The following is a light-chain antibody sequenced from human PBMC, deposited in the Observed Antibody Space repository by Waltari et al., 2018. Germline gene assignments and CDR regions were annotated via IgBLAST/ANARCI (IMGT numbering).Light chain of an antibody. Sequence: SYELTQSPSVSVSPGQTARITCSGETLPKKYAFWYQQKPGQAPVLVMSKDTERPAWIPERFSGSSSGTTVTLTISGVQPEDEAAYYCQSADIGVYDVLFGGGTKVTVL. CDR3: QSADIGVYDVL. CDR1: TLPKKY. CDR2: KDT. J-gene: IGLJ2*01. V-gene: IGLV3-25*03.